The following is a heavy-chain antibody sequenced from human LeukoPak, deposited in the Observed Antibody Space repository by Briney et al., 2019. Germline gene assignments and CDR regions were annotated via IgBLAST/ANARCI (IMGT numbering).Heavy chain of an antibody. CDR1: GFTFSNYA. D-gene: IGHD2-15*01. Sequence: PGGSLRLSCAASGFTFSNYAISWVRQAPGKGLEWVSAISANGGRTNYADSVKGRCTISRDNSKNTLDLQISSLRVEDTAVYYCARDNTVAERWYFDLWGRGTLVTVSS. J-gene: IGHJ2*01. CDR3: ARDNTVAERWYFDL. V-gene: IGHV3-23*01. CDR2: ISANGGRT.